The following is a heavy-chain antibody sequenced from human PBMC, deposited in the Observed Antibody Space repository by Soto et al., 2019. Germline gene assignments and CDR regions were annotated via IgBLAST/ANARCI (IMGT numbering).Heavy chain of an antibody. CDR1: GFTFSSYG. CDR2: ISYDGSNK. Sequence: QVQLVESGGGVVQPGRSQRLSCAASGFTFSSYGMHWVRQAPGKGLEWVAVISYDGSNKKYADSVKGRFTISRDNSKNTLYLQMNSLRAEDTAVYYCAKEYGQLWLDYWGQGTLVTVSS. J-gene: IGHJ4*02. CDR3: AKEYGQLWLDY. V-gene: IGHV3-30*18. D-gene: IGHD5-18*01.